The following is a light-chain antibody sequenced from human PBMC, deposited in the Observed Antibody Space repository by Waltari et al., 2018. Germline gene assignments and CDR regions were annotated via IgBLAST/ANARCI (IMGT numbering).Light chain of an antibody. CDR3: QQSYTTPRT. CDR2: ATS. V-gene: IGKV1-39*01. Sequence: IQMTQSPSSLSASVGDRVTIPCRASQNINTYLTWYQQKVGRAPKLLIYATSSLQSGVPSRFSGSGSGTHFTLTINSLQPEDFATYSCQQSYTTPRTFGQGTNLEIK. J-gene: IGKJ2*01. CDR1: QNINTY.